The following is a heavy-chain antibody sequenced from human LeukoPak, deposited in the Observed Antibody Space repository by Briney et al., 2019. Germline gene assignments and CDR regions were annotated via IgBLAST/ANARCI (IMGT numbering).Heavy chain of an antibody. CDR3: AREYYSLSY. CDR2: ISSSGSTI. CDR1: GFTFSSYE. J-gene: IGHJ4*02. D-gene: IGHD3-10*01. V-gene: IGHV3-48*03. Sequence: GGSLRLSCAASGFTFSSYEMNWVRQAPGKGLEWVSYISSSGSTIYSADSVKGRFTISRDNAKNSLYLQMNSLRAEDTAVYYCAREYYSLSYWGQGTLVTVSS.